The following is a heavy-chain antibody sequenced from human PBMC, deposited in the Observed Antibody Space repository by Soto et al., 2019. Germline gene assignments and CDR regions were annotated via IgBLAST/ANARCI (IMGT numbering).Heavy chain of an antibody. D-gene: IGHD3-3*01. CDR3: TRDKVSYYDFWSGYFRAFDT. CDR2: IRSKAYGGTT. CDR1: GFTFGDYA. Sequence: GGSLRLSCTASGFTFGDYAMSWFRQAPGKGLEWVGFIRSKAYGGTTEYAASVKGRFTISRDDSKSIAYLQMNSLKTEDTAVYYCTRDKVSYYDFWSGYFRAFDTWGQGTMVTVSS. V-gene: IGHV3-49*03. J-gene: IGHJ3*02.